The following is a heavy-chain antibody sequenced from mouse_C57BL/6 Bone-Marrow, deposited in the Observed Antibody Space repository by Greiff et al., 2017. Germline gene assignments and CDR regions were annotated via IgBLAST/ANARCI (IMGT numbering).Heavy chain of an antibody. CDR3: AREGALLRPYFDD. D-gene: IGHD1-2*01. J-gene: IGHJ2*01. V-gene: IGHV1-50*01. CDR2: IDPSDSYT. CDR1: GYTFTSYW. Sequence: QVQLQQPGAELVKPGASVKLSCKASGYTFTSYWMQWVKQRPGQGLEWIGEIDPSDSYTNYNQKFKGKSTLTVDTSSSTAYMQLSSLTSEDSAVYYCAREGALLRPYFDDWGQGTTLTVSS.